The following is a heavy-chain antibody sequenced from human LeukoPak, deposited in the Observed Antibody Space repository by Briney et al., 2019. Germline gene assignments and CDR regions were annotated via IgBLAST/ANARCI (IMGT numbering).Heavy chain of an antibody. CDR2: ISSGSSAI. CDR1: GFSFSDYT. Sequence: GGSLRLSCAASGFSFSDYTMTWVRQAPGKGLEWVSIISSGSSAIFSADALKGRFTISRDDAKNLLYLDMNSLRAEDTAVYYCARGHTAVTRHFDFWGQGTLVTVSS. V-gene: IGHV3-21*01. D-gene: IGHD4-17*01. J-gene: IGHJ4*02. CDR3: ARGHTAVTRHFDF.